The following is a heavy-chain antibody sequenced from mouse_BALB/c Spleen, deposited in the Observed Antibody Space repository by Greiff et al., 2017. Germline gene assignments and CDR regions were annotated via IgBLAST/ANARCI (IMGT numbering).Heavy chain of an antibody. CDR3: ARDDYDYDRGYYAMDY. D-gene: IGHD2-4*01. V-gene: IGHV2-9*02. CDR2: IWAGGST. CDR1: GFSLTSYG. Sequence: QVQLKESGPGLVAPSQSLSITCTVSGFSLTSYGVHWVRQPPGKGLEWLGVIWAGGSTNYNSALMSRLSISKDNSKSQVFLKMNSLQTDDTAMYYCARDDYDYDRGYYAMDYWGQGTSVTVSS. J-gene: IGHJ4*01.